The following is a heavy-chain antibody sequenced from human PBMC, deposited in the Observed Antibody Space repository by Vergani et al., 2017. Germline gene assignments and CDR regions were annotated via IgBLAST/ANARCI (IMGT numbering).Heavy chain of an antibody. CDR3: AKPHGDILPPDPRRLDY. CDR2: SNPSGGST. Sequence: QVLLVQSGAEVKKPGDSVRVSCNTSGYTFTNYYIHCVRQAPGQGLEWMGISNPSGGSTTYAQQFQGRLTMTRDTSTSTVYMDLSNLRSEDTAVYYCAKPHGDILPPDPRRLDYWVQGTLVTVSS. V-gene: IGHV1-46*03. CDR1: GYTFTNYY. J-gene: IGHJ4*02. D-gene: IGHD1-14*01.